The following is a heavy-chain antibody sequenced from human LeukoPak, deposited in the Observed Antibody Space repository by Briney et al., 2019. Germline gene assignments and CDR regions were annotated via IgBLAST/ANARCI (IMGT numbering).Heavy chain of an antibody. CDR2: ISGSGGST. D-gene: IGHD3-9*01. V-gene: IGHV3-23*01. Sequence: PGGSLRLSCAASGFTFSSYAMSWVRQAPGKGLERVSAISGSGGSTYYADSVKGRFTISRDNSKNTLYLQMNSLRAEDTAVYYCAKMYYDILTGYYSHFDYWGQGTLVTVSS. CDR1: GFTFSSYA. J-gene: IGHJ4*02. CDR3: AKMYYDILTGYYSHFDY.